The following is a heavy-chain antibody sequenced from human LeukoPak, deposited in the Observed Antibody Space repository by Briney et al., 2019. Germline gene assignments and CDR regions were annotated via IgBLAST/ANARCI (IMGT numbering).Heavy chain of an antibody. CDR1: GGSISSSSYY. D-gene: IGHD3-22*01. Sequence: SETLSLTCTVSGGSISSSSYYWGWLRQPPGKGLEWIGSIYYSGSTYYNPSLKSRVTISVDTSKNQFSLKLSSVTAADTAVYYCARETLGDSSGYYRGMMATHTKRSGAFDIWGQGTMVTVSS. CDR3: ARETLGDSSGYYRGMMATHTKRSGAFDI. J-gene: IGHJ3*02. CDR2: IYYSGST. V-gene: IGHV4-39*07.